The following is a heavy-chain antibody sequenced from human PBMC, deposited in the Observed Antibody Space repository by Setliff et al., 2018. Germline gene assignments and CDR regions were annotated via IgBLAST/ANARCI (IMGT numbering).Heavy chain of an antibody. CDR2: IWYDGSNK. CDR3: ARPVGGSCDG. CDR1: GFTFSTHN. V-gene: IGHV3-33*08. D-gene: IGHD2-15*01. Sequence: GGSLRLSCAASGFTFSTHNMHWVRQAPGKGLEWVAVIWYDGSNKYYADSVKGRFTISRDNSKNTLYLQMNSLRAEDTAVYYCARPVGGSCDGWGQGTLVTVSS. J-gene: IGHJ4*02.